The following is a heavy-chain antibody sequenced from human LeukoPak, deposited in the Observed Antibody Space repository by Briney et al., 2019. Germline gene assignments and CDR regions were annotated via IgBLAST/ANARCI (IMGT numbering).Heavy chain of an antibody. CDR2: IYYSGST. V-gene: IGHV4-39*07. CDR3: ARDDDSSGYYPPALNY. CDR1: GGSISSSSYY. J-gene: IGHJ4*02. Sequence: SETLSLTCTVSGGSISSSSYYWGWIRQPPGKGLEWIGSIYYSGSTYYNPSLKSRVTISVDTSKNQFSLKLSSVTAADTAVYYCARDDDSSGYYPPALNYWGQGTLVTVSS. D-gene: IGHD3-22*01.